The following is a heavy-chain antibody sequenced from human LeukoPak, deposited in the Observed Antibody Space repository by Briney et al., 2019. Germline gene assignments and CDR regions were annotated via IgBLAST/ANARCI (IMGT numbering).Heavy chain of an antibody. CDR1: GGTFSSYA. CDR3: APSLEEMATTPYYYGMDV. V-gene: IGHV1-69*04. Sequence: SVKVSCKASGGTFSSYAISWVRQAPGQGLEWMGRIIPFLGIANYAQKFQGRVTITADKSTSTAYMELSSLRSEDTAVYYCAPSLEEMATTPYYYGMDVWGQGTTVTVSS. J-gene: IGHJ6*02. CDR2: IIPFLGIA. D-gene: IGHD5-24*01.